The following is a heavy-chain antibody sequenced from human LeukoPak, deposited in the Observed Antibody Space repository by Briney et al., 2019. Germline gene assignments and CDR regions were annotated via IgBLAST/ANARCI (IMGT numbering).Heavy chain of an antibody. CDR3: ARDDITIFGVVTPPGFDY. Sequence: ASVKVSCKASGGTFSSYAISWVRQAPGQGLEWMGRIILIFGTANYAQKWQGRVTTTTDESASTAYMELSSLRSEDTAVYYCARDDITIFGVVTPPGFDYWGQGTLVTVSS. V-gene: IGHV1-69*05. CDR2: IILIFGTA. CDR1: GGTFSSYA. D-gene: IGHD3-3*01. J-gene: IGHJ4*02.